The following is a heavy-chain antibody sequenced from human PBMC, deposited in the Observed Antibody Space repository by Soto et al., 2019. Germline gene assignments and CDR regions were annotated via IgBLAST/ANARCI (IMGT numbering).Heavy chain of an antibody. CDR2: IHFDGSTT. V-gene: IGHV3-74*01. Sequence: EVQLVESGGGLVQPGGSLRHSCAASGFTFSSYWMHWVRQVPGKGLVWVSRIHFDGSTTHYADSVKGRFTISRDNAKNTLSLQMNSLRAEDTAVYYCARDAYISGYYQFDYWGQGTLVTVSS. CDR3: ARDAYISGYYQFDY. CDR1: GFTFSSYW. D-gene: IGHD6-19*01. J-gene: IGHJ4*02.